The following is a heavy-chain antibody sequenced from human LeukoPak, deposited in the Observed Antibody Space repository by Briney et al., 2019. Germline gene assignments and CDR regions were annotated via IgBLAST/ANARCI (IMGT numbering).Heavy chain of an antibody. V-gene: IGHV1-69*13. CDR2: FIPIFGST. D-gene: IGHD2-15*01. Sequence: ASVKVSCKASGGTFSSFAISWVRQAPGQGLEWMGGFIPIFGSTKYAQKFQGRVSVTADESTSTAYMELSSLRSDDTAVYYCARDSSDIRSLIAHWGQGTLVTVSS. CDR3: ARDSSDIRSLIAH. J-gene: IGHJ1*01. CDR1: GGTFSSFA.